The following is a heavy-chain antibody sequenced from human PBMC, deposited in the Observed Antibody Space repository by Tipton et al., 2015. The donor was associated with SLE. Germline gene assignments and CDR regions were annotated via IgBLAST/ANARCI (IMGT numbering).Heavy chain of an antibody. J-gene: IGHJ6*02. D-gene: IGHD3-16*01. CDR2: ISWNSGSI. CDR1: GFTFDDYA. Sequence: VQLVQSGGGLVQPGRSLRLSCAASGFTFDDYAMHWVRQAPGKGLEWVSGISWNSGSIGYADSVKGRFTISRDNAKNSLYLQMNSLRAEDSAVYYCAGLYGMDVWGQGTTVTVSS. V-gene: IGHV3-9*01. CDR3: AGLYGMDV.